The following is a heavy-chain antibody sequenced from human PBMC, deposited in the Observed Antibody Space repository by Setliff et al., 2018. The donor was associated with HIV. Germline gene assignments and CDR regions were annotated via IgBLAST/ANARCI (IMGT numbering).Heavy chain of an antibody. V-gene: IGHV4-39*07. D-gene: IGHD3-10*01. CDR1: GGSIITSDDY. CDR3: AGHFYYSGSGIWAGLDS. Sequence: SETLSLTCIVSGGSIITSDDYWGWIRQPPGKGLEWIGSFYYGGTIYYNPSLKSRVTISLDTSKNQFSLNVNSVTAADTAVYYCAGHFYYSGSGIWAGLDSWGQGTLVTVSS. J-gene: IGHJ4*02. CDR2: FYYGGTI.